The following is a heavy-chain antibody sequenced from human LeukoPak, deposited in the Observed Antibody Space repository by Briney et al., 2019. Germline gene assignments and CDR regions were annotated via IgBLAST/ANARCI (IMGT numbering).Heavy chain of an antibody. V-gene: IGHV4-34*01. CDR3: ARGEKITIFGVVSVDWFDP. CDR2: INHSGST. J-gene: IGHJ5*02. CDR1: GGSFRGYY. D-gene: IGHD3-3*01. Sequence: SETLSLTCAVYGGSFRGYYWSWIRQPPGKGLEWIGEINHSGSTNYNPSLKSRVTISVDTSKNQFSLKLSSVTAADTAVYYCARGEKITIFGVVSVDWFDPWGQGTLVTVSS.